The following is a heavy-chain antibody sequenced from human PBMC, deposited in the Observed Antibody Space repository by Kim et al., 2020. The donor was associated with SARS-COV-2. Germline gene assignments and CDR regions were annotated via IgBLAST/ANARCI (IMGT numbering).Heavy chain of an antibody. Sequence: GGSLRLSCAASGFAFSGTTLQWVRRAPGKGLEWVAVISPDGSNKYYTDSVKGRFTISRDNSRSTVYLQINSLRVEDTAVYYCATNWVPDYWGQGTLLTVSS. CDR1: GFAFSGTT. CDR2: ISPDGSNK. D-gene: IGHD3-10*01. CDR3: ATNWVPDY. J-gene: IGHJ4*02. V-gene: IGHV3-30-3*01.